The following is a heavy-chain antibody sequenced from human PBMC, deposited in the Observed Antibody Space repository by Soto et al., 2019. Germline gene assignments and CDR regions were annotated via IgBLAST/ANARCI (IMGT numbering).Heavy chain of an antibody. CDR1: GFTFSNAW. D-gene: IGHD3-10*01. V-gene: IGHV3-15*01. CDR2: IKSKTDGGTT. CDR3: TTSVXXXXXXX. Sequence: EVQLVESGGGLVKPGGSLRLSCAASGFTFSNAWMSWVRQAPGKGLEWVGRIKSKTDGGTTDYAAPVKGRFTISRDDSXXXXXLQMXXXXXXXXXXYYCTTSVXXXXXXXWG. J-gene: IGHJ1*01.